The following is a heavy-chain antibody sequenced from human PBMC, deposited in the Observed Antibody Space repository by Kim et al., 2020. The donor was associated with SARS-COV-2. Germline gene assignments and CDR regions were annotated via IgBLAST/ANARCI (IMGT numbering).Heavy chain of an antibody. V-gene: IGHV3-7*01. CDR3: ARDSTGSL. Sequence: DGSAKDYVDSGEGRFTISRDDAKSSLYLQMNSLRAEDTAVYFCARDSTGSLWGQGTLVTVSS. D-gene: IGHD1-26*01. J-gene: IGHJ4*02. CDR2: DGSAK.